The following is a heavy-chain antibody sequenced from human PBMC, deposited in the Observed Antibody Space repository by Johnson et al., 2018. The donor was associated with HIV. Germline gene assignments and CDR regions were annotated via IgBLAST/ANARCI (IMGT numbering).Heavy chain of an antibody. CDR1: GFTFSSNY. J-gene: IGHJ3*01. D-gene: IGHD5-18*01. CDR3: ARDGRDLVTRGSFDV. CDR2: IFTAGDV. V-gene: IGHV3-66*02. Sequence: VQLVESGGGVVQPGRSLRLSCAASGFTFSSNYMSWVRQAPGKGLEWVSVIFTAGDVYYADSVKGRFTISRDNSKNFLYLQMNSLRPEDTAVYYCARDGRDLVTRGSFDVWGQGTVVTVSS.